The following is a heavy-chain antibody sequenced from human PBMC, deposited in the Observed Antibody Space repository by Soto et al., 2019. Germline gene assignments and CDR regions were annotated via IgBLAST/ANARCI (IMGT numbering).Heavy chain of an antibody. CDR1: GYSFTSYW. Sequence: PGESLKISWKGSGYSFTSYWISWVRQMPGKGLEWMGRIDPSDSYTNYSPSFQGHVTISADKSISTAYLQWSSLKASDTAMYYCASSVEMGTQFGYWGQGTLVIVSS. D-gene: IGHD1-1*01. J-gene: IGHJ4*02. CDR3: ASSVEMGTQFGY. V-gene: IGHV5-10-1*01. CDR2: IDPSDSYT.